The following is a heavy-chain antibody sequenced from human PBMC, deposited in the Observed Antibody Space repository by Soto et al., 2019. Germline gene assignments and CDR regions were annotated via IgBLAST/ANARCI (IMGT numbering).Heavy chain of an antibody. CDR2: LYSGST. CDR3: ARRGSGHTFDS. D-gene: IGHD3-10*01. CDR1: GASISRGGFH. Sequence: QLQLQESGPGLVKPSDTLSLTCAVSGASISRGGFHWGWIRQRPGQGLEWIGSLYSGSTYYNPSLKSRVTRSADTSKNQFSLTLSSVTAADTAVYYCARRGSGHTFDSWGQGTLFTVSS. V-gene: IGHV4-39*01. J-gene: IGHJ4*02.